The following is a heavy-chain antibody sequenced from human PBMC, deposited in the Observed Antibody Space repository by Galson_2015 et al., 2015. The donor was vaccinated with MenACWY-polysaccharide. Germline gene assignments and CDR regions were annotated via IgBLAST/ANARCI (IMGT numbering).Heavy chain of an antibody. CDR3: VRHKYTTSSGDY. J-gene: IGHJ4*02. Sequence: QSGAEVKKPGESLQISCTGSGYSFTNYWIGWVRQMPEKGLEWMGIIYPGDSDTRYSPSFQGQVTISADKSINTAYLQWSSLKASDTAMYYCVRHKYTTSSGDYWVQGTLVAVSS. CDR2: IYPGDSDT. V-gene: IGHV5-51*01. D-gene: IGHD6-6*01. CDR1: GYSFTNYW.